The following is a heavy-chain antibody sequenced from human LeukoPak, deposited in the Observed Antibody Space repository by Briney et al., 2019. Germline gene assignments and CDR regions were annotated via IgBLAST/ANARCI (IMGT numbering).Heavy chain of an antibody. CDR1: GFTVSSNY. V-gene: IGHV3-53*01. Sequence: GGSLRLSCAASGFTVSSNYMNWVRQAPGKGLEWVSVIYGGGKTCYADSVKGRFTLSRDDSKNMLFLQMNSLRVEDTAVYYCARDQATMIRNGFDVWGQGTAVTVSS. D-gene: IGHD3-10*01. CDR2: IYGGGKT. CDR3: ARDQATMIRNGFDV. J-gene: IGHJ6*02.